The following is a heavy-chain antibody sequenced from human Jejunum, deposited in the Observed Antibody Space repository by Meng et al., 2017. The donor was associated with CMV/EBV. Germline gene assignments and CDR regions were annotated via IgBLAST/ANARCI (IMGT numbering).Heavy chain of an antibody. J-gene: IGHJ4*02. Sequence: QVQLMQSGAEVKDAGSSMKVSCKSSGGSVNNYAFNWVRQAPGQGLEWMGGIIAIFKTPNYAQKFQGRLTITADESTGTSYMELTSLTSEDTAVYYCARGFLNGYQPFDYWGQGTLVTVSS. CDR2: IIAIFKTP. CDR3: ARGFLNGYQPFDY. V-gene: IGHV1-69*12. CDR1: GGSVNNYA. D-gene: IGHD5-24*01.